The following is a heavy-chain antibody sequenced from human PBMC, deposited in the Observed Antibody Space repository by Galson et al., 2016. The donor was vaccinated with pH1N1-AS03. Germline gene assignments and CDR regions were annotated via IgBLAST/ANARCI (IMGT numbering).Heavy chain of an antibody. V-gene: IGHV3-48*01. Sequence: SLRLSCAASGFTFSAYSMNWFRQAPGKGLEWVSHISSRSSGKYYADSVTGRFTVSRDDAANSLYLQMNSLRVEDTAVYFCARDLRAVADRYWGQGTLVTVSP. J-gene: IGHJ4*02. CDR3: ARDLRAVADRY. D-gene: IGHD4-23*01. CDR2: ISSRSSGK. CDR1: GFTFSAYS.